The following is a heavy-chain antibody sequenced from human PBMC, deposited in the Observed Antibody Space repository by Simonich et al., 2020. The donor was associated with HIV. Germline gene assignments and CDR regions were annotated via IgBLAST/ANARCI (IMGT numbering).Heavy chain of an antibody. Sequence: EVQLVESGGGLVKPGWSLRLSCAASGFTFSSYSMNWVRQAPGKGLEWVSSISSRSSYKYYADSVKGRFTISRDNAKNSLYLQMNSLRAEDTAVYYCARDGRKGSSTSCSDYWGQGTLVTVSS. J-gene: IGHJ4*02. CDR2: ISSRSSYK. CDR3: ARDGRKGSSTSCSDY. D-gene: IGHD2-2*01. V-gene: IGHV3-21*01. CDR1: GFTFSSYS.